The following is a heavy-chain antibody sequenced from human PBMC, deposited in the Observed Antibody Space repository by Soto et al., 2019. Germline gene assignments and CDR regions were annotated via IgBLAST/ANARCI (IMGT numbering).Heavy chain of an antibody. CDR3: STRAYDTNGYYRFDP. Sequence: PSETLSLTCAVYDGSFSGHSWTWIRQSPGKGLEWIGDINHSGRVNYSPSLKSRVTISLDMSKNQFSLTLSAVTAADTAMYYCSTRAYDTNGYYRFDPWGQGTLVTVSS. CDR2: INHSGRV. CDR1: DGSFSGHS. V-gene: IGHV4-34*01. J-gene: IGHJ5*01. D-gene: IGHD3-22*01.